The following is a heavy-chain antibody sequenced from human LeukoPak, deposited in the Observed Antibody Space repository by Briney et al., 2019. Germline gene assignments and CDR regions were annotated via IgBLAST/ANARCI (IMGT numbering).Heavy chain of an antibody. CDR1: GSTFSSYW. J-gene: IGHJ4*02. Sequence: PGGSLRLSCAASGSTFSSYWMHWVRQAPGKGLVWVSRINSDGSTTSYADSVKGRFTISRDNAKNTLFLQMNSLRAEDTAVYYCAKATSGWYSDCWGQGTLVTVSS. CDR3: AKATSGWYSDC. D-gene: IGHD6-19*01. V-gene: IGHV3-74*01. CDR2: INSDGSTT.